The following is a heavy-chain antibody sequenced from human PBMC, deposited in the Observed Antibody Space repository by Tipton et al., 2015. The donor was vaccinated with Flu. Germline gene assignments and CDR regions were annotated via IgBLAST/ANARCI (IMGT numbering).Heavy chain of an antibody. CDR1: GFTFSSYD. CDR3: VRADYYDSSGSENAFDM. Sequence: SLRLSCAASGFTFSSYDMHWVRQATGKGLEWVSYISSGGYATYYADSMKGRFTISRDNAKNSLYLQMNSLRAEDTAVYYCVRADYYDSSGSENAFDMWGQGTMVTVSS. J-gene: IGHJ3*02. CDR2: ISSGGYAT. D-gene: IGHD3-22*01. V-gene: IGHV3-48*03.